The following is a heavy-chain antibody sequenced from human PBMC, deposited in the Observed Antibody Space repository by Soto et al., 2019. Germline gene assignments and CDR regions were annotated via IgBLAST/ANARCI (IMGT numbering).Heavy chain of an antibody. V-gene: IGHV3-30*18. CDR1: GFTFSSYG. CDR3: AKGAKHGRITIFGGKSPFDY. J-gene: IGHJ4*02. D-gene: IGHD3-3*01. Sequence: PGGSLRLSCAASGFTFSSYGMHWVRQAPGKGLEWVAVISYDGSNRYYADSVKGRFTISRDNSKNTLYLQMNSLRAEDTAVYYCAKGAKHGRITIFGGKSPFDYWGQGTLVTVS. CDR2: ISYDGSNR.